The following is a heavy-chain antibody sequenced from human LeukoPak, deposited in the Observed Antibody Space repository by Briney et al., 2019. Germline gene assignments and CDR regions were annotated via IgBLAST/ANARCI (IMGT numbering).Heavy chain of an antibody. Sequence: SETLSLTCTVSGGSVSSGSYYWSWIRQPPGKGLEWIGYIYYSGSTNYNPSLKSRVTISVDTSKNQFSLKLSSATAADTAVYYCARGISYDSREYWGQGTLVTVSS. CDR1: GGSVSSGSYY. CDR2: IYYSGST. J-gene: IGHJ4*02. CDR3: ARGISYDSREY. V-gene: IGHV4-61*01. D-gene: IGHD3-22*01.